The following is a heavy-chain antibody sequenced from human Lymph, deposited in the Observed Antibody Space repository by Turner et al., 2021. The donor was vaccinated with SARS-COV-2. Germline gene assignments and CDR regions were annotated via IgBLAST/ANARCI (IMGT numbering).Heavy chain of an antibody. CDR1: GCSISSSSYS. V-gene: IGHV4-39*02. J-gene: IGHJ3*02. Sequence: LQLQASGPGLVKPSETLSLTCTVSGCSISSSSYSWGWIRQPPGKGLAWIGSINYSGSTYYNPALRSRVTISVDTSKNHFSLKLSSVTAADTAVYYCARVSLIVVVVAATSYDAFDIWGQGTMVTVSS. CDR2: INYSGST. CDR3: ARVSLIVVVVAATSYDAFDI. D-gene: IGHD2-15*01.